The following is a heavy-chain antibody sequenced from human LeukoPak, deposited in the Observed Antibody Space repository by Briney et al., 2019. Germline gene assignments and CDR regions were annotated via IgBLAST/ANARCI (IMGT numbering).Heavy chain of an antibody. J-gene: IGHJ4*02. V-gene: IGHV4-39*07. CDR1: GGSISSSSYY. D-gene: IGHD3-22*01. CDR2: IYYSGST. Sequence: SETLSLTCTVSGGSISSSSYYWGWIRQPPGKGLEWIGSIYYSGSTNYNPSLKSRVTISVDTSKNQFSLKLSSVTAADTAVYYCARMYYYDSSGYYGIYYFDYWGQGTLVTVSS. CDR3: ARMYYYDSSGYYGIYYFDY.